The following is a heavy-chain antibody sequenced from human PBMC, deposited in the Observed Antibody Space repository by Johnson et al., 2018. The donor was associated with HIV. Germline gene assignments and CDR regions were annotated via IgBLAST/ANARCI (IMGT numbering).Heavy chain of an antibody. CDR3: AAGIAVAGRRGNAFDI. V-gene: IGHV3-53*01. D-gene: IGHD6-19*01. Sequence: VQLVESGGGLIQPGGSLRLSCAVSGFTVSSNYMSWVRQAPGKGLEWVSVIYTDGSTYYTDSVKGRFTISRDNSKNTLFLQMNSLRAEDTAVYYCAAGIAVAGRRGNAFDIWGQGTMVTVSS. J-gene: IGHJ3*02. CDR1: GFTVSSNY. CDR2: IYTDGST.